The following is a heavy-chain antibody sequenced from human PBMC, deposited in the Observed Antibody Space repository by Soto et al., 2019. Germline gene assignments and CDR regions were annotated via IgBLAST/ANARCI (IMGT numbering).Heavy chain of an antibody. J-gene: IGHJ3*02. Sequence: PGESRKISCKGSGFSFTSHWIAWVRQMPGKGLECMGIIYPRDSDTRYNPSFQGQITISVDSSISTAYLQWSSLKTSDTAFYYCAKTLVAGAFDIWGQGTMVTVSS. CDR3: AKTLVAGAFDI. CDR2: IYPRDSDT. CDR1: GFSFTSHW. V-gene: IGHV5-51*01. D-gene: IGHD2-8*02.